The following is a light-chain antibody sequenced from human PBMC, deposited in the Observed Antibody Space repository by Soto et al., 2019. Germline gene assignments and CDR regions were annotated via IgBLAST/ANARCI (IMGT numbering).Light chain of an antibody. V-gene: IGLV1-51*02. Sequence: QSVLSQPLSISAAPVQKATISCPGSSSNIGERYVSWYLQLPGTAPKLLIYENNKRPSGLPDRFSVSKSGTSATLGITGLQTWDEADDYCITWDSSLSANVFGTGTKVTVL. CDR2: ENN. CDR3: ITWDSSLSANV. J-gene: IGLJ1*01. CDR1: SSNIGERY.